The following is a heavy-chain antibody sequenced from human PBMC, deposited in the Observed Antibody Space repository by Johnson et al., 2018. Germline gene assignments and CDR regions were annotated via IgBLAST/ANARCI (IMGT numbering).Heavy chain of an antibody. CDR1: GFTFDDYA. J-gene: IGHJ3*02. CDR2: ISGNAGST. CDR3: ANWDYMYDAFDI. V-gene: IGHV3-23*04. Sequence: EVQLVESGGGVVQPGRSLRLSCTTSGFTFDDYAMSWVRQAPGKGLEWVSAISGNAGSTYYADSVKGRFTIAGDNSKNTLYLQINSLGVEDTAVYYCANWDYMYDAFDIWGQGSMVTVSS. D-gene: IGHD1-7*01.